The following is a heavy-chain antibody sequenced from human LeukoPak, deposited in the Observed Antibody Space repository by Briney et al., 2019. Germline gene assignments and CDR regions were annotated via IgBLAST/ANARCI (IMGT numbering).Heavy chain of an antibody. CDR1: GISFRNYA. J-gene: IGHJ4*02. D-gene: IGHD3-10*01. CDR2: FRGNDET. Sequence: PGGSLRLSCAASGISFRNYAMSWVRQAPARGPEWVSSFRGNDETFYADSVKGRFTLSRDDSRNTVYLQLNNLRVEDTAIYYCARASWVSDPDAVRWGQGTQITVSS. V-gene: IGHV3-23*01. CDR3: ARASWVSDPDAVR.